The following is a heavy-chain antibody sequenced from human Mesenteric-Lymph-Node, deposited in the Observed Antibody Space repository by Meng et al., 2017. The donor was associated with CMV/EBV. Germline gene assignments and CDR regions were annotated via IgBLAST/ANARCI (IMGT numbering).Heavy chain of an antibody. CDR1: GLSLSTDGMR. CDR3: ARILSGATGFDY. V-gene: IGHV2-70D*14. CDR2: IDWDDDT. J-gene: IGHJ4*02. Sequence: SGPTLVKPTQTLTLTCTFSGLSLSTDGMRVSWIRQPPGKALEWLARIDWDDDTFYSTSLKTRLTISKDTSKNQVILTMTNMDPVDTATYYCARILSGATGFDYWGQGALVTVSS. D-gene: IGHD1-26*01.